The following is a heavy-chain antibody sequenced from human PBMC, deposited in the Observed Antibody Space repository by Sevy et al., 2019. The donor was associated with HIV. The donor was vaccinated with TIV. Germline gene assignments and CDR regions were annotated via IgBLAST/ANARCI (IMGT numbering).Heavy chain of an antibody. CDR2: IKSKTDGGTT. J-gene: IGHJ4*02. V-gene: IGHV3-15*01. Sequence: GESLKISCAASGFTFSNAWMSWVRKAPGKGLEWVGRIKSKTDGGTTDYAGPMKGRFTISRDDSKNTLYLQMNSLKTEDTAVYYCTSIAARPVDYWGQGTLVTVSS. D-gene: IGHD6-6*01. CDR1: GFTFSNAW. CDR3: TSIAARPVDY.